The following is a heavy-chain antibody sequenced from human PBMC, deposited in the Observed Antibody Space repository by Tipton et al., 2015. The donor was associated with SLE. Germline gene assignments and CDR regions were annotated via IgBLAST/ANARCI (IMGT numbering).Heavy chain of an antibody. V-gene: IGHV3-49*04. Sequence: SLRLSCTASGFTFGDYAMSWVRQAPGKGLEWVGFIRSKAYGGTTEYAASVKGRFTISRDDSKSIAYLQMNSLKTEDTAVYYCTRGCGGDCSADWGQGTLVTVSS. D-gene: IGHD2-21*01. J-gene: IGHJ4*02. CDR2: IRSKAYGGTT. CDR3: TRGCGGDCSAD. CDR1: GFTFGDYA.